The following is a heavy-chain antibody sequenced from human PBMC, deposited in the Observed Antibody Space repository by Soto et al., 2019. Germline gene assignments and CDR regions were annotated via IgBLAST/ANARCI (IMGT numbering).Heavy chain of an antibody. CDR1: GGSISSSSYY. J-gene: IGHJ4*02. CDR2: IYYSGST. CDR3: ARHITIFGVVTLSYFAY. Sequence: QLQLQESGPGLVKPSETLSLTCTVSGGSISSSSYYWGWIRQPPGKGLEGIGSIYYSGSTYYNPSLKSRVAISLDPSKNHLCLKLSCVTAASTAVYYCARHITIFGVVTLSYFAYWGQGTLVTVSS. D-gene: IGHD3-3*01. V-gene: IGHV4-39*01.